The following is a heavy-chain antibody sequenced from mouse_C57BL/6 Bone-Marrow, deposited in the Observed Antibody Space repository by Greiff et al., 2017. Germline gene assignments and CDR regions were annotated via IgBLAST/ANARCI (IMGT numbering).Heavy chain of an antibody. D-gene: IGHD2-4*01. Sequence: EVMLVESGGDLVKPGGSLKLSCAASGFTFSSYGMSWVRQTPDKRLEWVATISSGGSYTYYPDSVKGRFTISRDNAKTTLYLQMSSLTSVDSAMYYCAIHRIMTRVAMDYWGRGTSVTVSS. CDR2: ISSGGSYT. V-gene: IGHV5-6*02. J-gene: IGHJ4*01. CDR1: GFTFSSYG. CDR3: AIHRIMTRVAMDY.